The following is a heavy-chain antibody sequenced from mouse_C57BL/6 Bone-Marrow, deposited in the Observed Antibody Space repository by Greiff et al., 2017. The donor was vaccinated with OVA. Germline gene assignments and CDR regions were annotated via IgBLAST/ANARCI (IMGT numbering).Heavy chain of an antibody. J-gene: IGHJ4*01. D-gene: IGHD1-1*01. CDR3: AGYYGSSYDYAFDY. Sequence: EVQLQQSGTELARPGASVKMSCKTSGYTFTSYWMHWVKQRPGQGLEWIGDIYPGNSDTSYNQKFKGKAKLTAVTSASTSYMKLNSLTCEDSAVYYCAGYYGSSYDYAFDYWGQGTSVTVSS. CDR1: GYTFTSYW. V-gene: IGHV1-5*01. CDR2: IYPGNSDT.